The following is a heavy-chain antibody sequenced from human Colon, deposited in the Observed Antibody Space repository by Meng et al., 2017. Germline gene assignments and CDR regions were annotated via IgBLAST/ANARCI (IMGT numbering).Heavy chain of an antibody. CDR2: LIPIFGTA. J-gene: IGHJ6*02. D-gene: IGHD3-9*01. Sequence: SVKVSCKASGGTFSSYASSWVRQAPGQGLEWMGGLIPIFGTANYTQKFPGRVTITTDESTSTAYMELSRLRSEDTAVYYCARALPYYEILTGYTPKYYYGMDVWGQGTTVTVSS. CDR3: ARALPYYEILTGYTPKYYYGMDV. CDR1: GGTFSSYA. V-gene: IGHV1-69*05.